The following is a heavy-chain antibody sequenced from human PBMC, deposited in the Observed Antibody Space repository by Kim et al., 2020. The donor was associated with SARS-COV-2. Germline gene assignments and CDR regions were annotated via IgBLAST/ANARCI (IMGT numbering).Heavy chain of an antibody. J-gene: IGHJ4*02. D-gene: IGHD3-10*01. CDR3: ARDTSHSGRYYNLPFDY. CDR1: GFTFSSYS. Sequence: GGSLRLSCAASGFTFSSYSMNWVRQAPGKGLEWVSSISSSSSYIYYADSVKGRFTISRDNAKNSLYLQMNSLRAEDTAVYYCARDTSHSGRYYNLPFDYWGQGDLGTVSS. CDR2: ISSSSSYI. V-gene: IGHV3-21*01.